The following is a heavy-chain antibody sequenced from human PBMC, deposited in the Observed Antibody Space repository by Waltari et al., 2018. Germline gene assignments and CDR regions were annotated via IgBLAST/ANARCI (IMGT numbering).Heavy chain of an antibody. D-gene: IGHD1-26*01. CDR2: IYYSGST. V-gene: IGHV4-39*01. CDR1: GGSISSSSYY. J-gene: IGHJ4*02. Sequence: QLQLQESGPGLVKPSETLSLTCTVSGGSISSSSYYWGWIRQPPGKGLEWIGSIYYSGSTYYNPSLKSRVTISVDTSKNQFSLKLSSVTAADTAVYYCARQWSRSGSRSTFDYWGQGTLVTVSS. CDR3: ARQWSRSGSRSTFDY.